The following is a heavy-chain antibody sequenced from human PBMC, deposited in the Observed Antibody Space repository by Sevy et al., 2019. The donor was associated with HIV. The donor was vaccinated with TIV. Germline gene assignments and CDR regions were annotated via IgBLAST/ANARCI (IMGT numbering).Heavy chain of an antibody. CDR3: AKARSDVAGLDY. D-gene: IGHD6-19*01. V-gene: IGHV3-9*01. CDR1: GFTFDDYA. J-gene: IGHJ4*02. Sequence: GGSLRLSCAASGFTFDDYAMHWVRQAPGKGLEWVSGISWNSGSIGYADSVKGRFTISRDNAKNPLYLQMNSLRAEDTALYYCAKARSDVAGLDYWGQGTLVTVSS. CDR2: ISWNSGSI.